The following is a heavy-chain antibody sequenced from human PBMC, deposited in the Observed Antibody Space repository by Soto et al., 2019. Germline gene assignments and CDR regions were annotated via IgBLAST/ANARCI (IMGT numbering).Heavy chain of an antibody. V-gene: IGHV1-69*06. CDR3: ARAEYYYDSSGYQILFFDY. Sequence: GASLKVSCKASGGTFSSYAISWVRQAPGQGLEWMGGIIPIFGTANYAQKFQGRVTITADKSTSTAYMELSSLRSEDTAVYYCARAEYYYDSSGYQILFFDYWGQGTLVTVSS. CDR1: GGTFSSYA. J-gene: IGHJ4*02. CDR2: IIPIFGTA. D-gene: IGHD3-22*01.